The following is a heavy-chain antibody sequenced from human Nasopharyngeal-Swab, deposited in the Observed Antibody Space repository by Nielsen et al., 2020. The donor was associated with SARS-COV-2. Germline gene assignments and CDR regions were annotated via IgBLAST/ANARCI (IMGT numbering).Heavy chain of an antibody. Sequence: GGSLRLSCAASGFIFSDSAIHWVRQASGKGLKWVGRIRSKGNSYATEYAASVEGRFTISRDDSKNTAYLQMNSLITEDTAVYYCTRCGGSCYTGKDYWGQGTLVTVSS. CDR1: GFIFSDSA. CDR3: TRCGGSCYTGKDY. V-gene: IGHV3-73*01. J-gene: IGHJ4*02. CDR2: IRSKGNSYAT. D-gene: IGHD2-15*01.